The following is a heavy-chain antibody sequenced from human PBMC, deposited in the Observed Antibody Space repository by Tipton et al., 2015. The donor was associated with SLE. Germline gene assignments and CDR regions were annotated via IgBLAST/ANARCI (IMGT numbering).Heavy chain of an antibody. V-gene: IGHV4-39*01. CDR3: ARQGWCRGGNCYPKDFDC. CDR2: IYYSGNT. D-gene: IGHD2-15*01. J-gene: IGHJ4*02. Sequence: TLSLTCTVSGGSISNSNSCWGWILQPAGKGLEWIGSIYYSGNTYYHVPLKSRSTISADTSNNQFSLKLRSVTAADTAVYFFARQGWCRGGNCYPKDFDCWGQGALVTVSS. CDR1: GGSISNSNSC.